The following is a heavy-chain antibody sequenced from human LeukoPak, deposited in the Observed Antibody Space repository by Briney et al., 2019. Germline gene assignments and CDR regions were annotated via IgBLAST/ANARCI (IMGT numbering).Heavy chain of an antibody. Sequence: GGSLRLSCVVSGFTFTSHGMHWVRQAPGKGLEWVAVISYDGSNKYYADSVKGRFTISRDNSKNTLYLQMNSLRAEDTAVYYCAKGALFGVVSRIDYWGQGTLVTVSS. J-gene: IGHJ4*02. CDR2: ISYDGSNK. V-gene: IGHV3-30*18. CDR3: AKGALFGVVSRIDY. D-gene: IGHD3-3*01. CDR1: GFTFTSHG.